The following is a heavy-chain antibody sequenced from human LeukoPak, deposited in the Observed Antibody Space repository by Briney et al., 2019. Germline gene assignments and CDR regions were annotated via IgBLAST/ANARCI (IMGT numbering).Heavy chain of an antibody. CDR2: IYYSGTT. D-gene: IGHD3-10*01. CDR3: ARHMGGGLDY. J-gene: IGHJ4*02. V-gene: IGHV4-39*01. CDR1: NGSISSSIYY. Sequence: SETLSLTCTVSNGSISSSIYYWGWLRQPPEKGLEWIGTIYYSGTTYYNSSLKSRVTLSVDTSKNQFSLKLSSVNVADTAVYYCARHMGGGLDYWGQGTLVTVSS.